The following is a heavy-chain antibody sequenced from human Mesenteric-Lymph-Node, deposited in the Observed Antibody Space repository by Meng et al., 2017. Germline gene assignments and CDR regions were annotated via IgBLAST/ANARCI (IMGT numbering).Heavy chain of an antibody. CDR2: FDPEDGET. Sequence: ASVKVSCKVSGYTLTELSMHWVRQAPGKGLEWMGGFDPEDGETIYAQKFQGRVTMTEDTSTDTAYMELSSLRCEDTAVYYCATGGVYYDSYAGMDVWGQGTTVTVSS. D-gene: IGHD3-22*01. CDR1: GYTLTELS. J-gene: IGHJ6*02. CDR3: ATGGVYYDSYAGMDV. V-gene: IGHV1-24*01.